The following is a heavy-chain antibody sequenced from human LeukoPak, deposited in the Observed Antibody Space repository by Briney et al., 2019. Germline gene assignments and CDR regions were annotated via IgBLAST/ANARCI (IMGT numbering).Heavy chain of an antibody. D-gene: IGHD3-10*01. CDR1: DDSITIYY. Sequence: PSETLSLTCTVSDDSITIYYWSWIRQPPGKGLEWIGYIDHTGITNYNPSLNSRVTISRDTSKNHFSLELSSVTAADTAVYYCARGVWFGELLWYNWFDPWGQGTLVTVSS. J-gene: IGHJ5*02. CDR3: ARGVWFGELLWYNWFDP. V-gene: IGHV4-59*08. CDR2: IDHTGIT.